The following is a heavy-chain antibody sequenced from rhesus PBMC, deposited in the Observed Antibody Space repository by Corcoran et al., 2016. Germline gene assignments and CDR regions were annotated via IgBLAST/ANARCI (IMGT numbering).Heavy chain of an antibody. V-gene: IGHV3-54*02. D-gene: IGHD6-25*01. CDR1: GFTFSSYG. Sequence: EVQLVESGGGVVQPGGPLRLSCAASGFTFSSYGMHWVRQAPGKGLEWVAVISYDGSKKYYADSVMDLFTISRDNSKYMLYLQMHNLKLEDTAVYYCATDGGDGSWDYWGQGLTVTVSS. CDR3: ATDGGDGSWDY. J-gene: IGHJ3*01. CDR2: ISYDGSKK.